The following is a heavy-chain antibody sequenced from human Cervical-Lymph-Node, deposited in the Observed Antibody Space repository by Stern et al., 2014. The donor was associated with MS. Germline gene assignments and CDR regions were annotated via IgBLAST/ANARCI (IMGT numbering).Heavy chain of an antibody. V-gene: IGHV1-69*09. CDR2: IIPIIGLA. Sequence: VQLVESGAEVKKPGSSVNVSCQASGGSLSSSFAVTWVRQAPGQGLGWMGRIIPIIGLANYAQKFQTRLTITADKSTSTVYMELSSLTSEDTALYYCARGIVTNRPASTLHNLFDPWGQGTLVTVSS. J-gene: IGHJ5*02. D-gene: IGHD4-17*01. CDR1: GGSLSSSFA. CDR3: ARGIVTNRPASTLHNLFDP.